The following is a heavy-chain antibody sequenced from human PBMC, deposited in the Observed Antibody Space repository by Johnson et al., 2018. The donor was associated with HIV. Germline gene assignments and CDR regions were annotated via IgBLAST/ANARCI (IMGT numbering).Heavy chain of an antibody. J-gene: IGHJ3*02. CDR1: GFIFSDYY. V-gene: IGHV3-30*03. CDR2: ISYDGSNK. D-gene: IGHD3-10*01. Sequence: QVQLVESGGGLVKPGGSLRLSCAASGFIFSDYYMSWIRQAPGKGLEWVAVISYDGSNKYYADSVKGRFTISRDNSKNTLYLQMNSLRAEDTAVYYCAVYYYGSGSRNDAFDIWGQGTMVTVSS. CDR3: AVYYYGSGSRNDAFDI.